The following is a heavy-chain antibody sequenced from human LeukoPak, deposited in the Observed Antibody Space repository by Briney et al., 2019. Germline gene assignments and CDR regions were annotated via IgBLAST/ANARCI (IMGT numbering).Heavy chain of an antibody. CDR1: GFTFSSYG. J-gene: IGHJ4*02. CDR2: IWYDGSNK. V-gene: IGHV3-33*06. Sequence: GGSLRLSCAASGFTFSSYGMHWVRQAPGKGLEWVAVIWYDGSNKYYADSVKGRFTISRDNSKNTLYLQMNSLRAEDTAVYYCAKALEYYYDSSGLDYWGQGTLVTVSS. CDR3: AKALEYYYDSSGLDY. D-gene: IGHD3-22*01.